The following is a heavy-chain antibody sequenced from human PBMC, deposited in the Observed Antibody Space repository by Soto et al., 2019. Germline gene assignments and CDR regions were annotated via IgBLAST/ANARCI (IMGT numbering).Heavy chain of an antibody. CDR1: GYTFTGYH. CDR3: ARGWIQLWASDAFDI. D-gene: IGHD5-18*01. V-gene: IGHV1-69*06. J-gene: IGHJ3*02. CDR2: IIPIFGTA. Sequence: SLQVSCNGSGYTFTGYHMHWVRQAPGQGLEWMGGIIPIFGTANYAQKFQGRVTITADKSTSTAYMELSSLRSEDTAVYYCARGWIQLWASDAFDIWGQGTMVTV.